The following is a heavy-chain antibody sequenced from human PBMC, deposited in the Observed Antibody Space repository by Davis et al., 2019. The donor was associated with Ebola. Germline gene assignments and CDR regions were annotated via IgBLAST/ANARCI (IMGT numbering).Heavy chain of an antibody. CDR1: GGSISSGGYS. D-gene: IGHD3-10*01. Sequence: SETLSLTCAVSGGSISSGGYSWSWIRQPPGKGLEWIGYIYHSGTTYYNPSLKSRVTISVDRSKNQFSLNLSSVTAADTAVYYCARGSGYIDTKGFDYWGQGTLVTVSS. CDR3: ARGSGYIDTKGFDY. CDR2: IYHSGTT. V-gene: IGHV4-30-2*01. J-gene: IGHJ4*02.